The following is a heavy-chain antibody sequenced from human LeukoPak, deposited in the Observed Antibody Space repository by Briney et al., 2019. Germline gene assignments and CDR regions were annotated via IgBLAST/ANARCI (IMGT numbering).Heavy chain of an antibody. Sequence: PGGSLRLSCAASGFTFSSYAMSWVRQAPGKGLEWVSAISGSGGSTYYADSVKGRFTISRDNSKNTLYLQMNSLRAEDTAVYYCAKDNYGDYSTGAFGMDVWGQGTTVTVSS. V-gene: IGHV3-23*01. CDR1: GFTFSSYA. J-gene: IGHJ6*02. CDR2: ISGSGGST. CDR3: AKDNYGDYSTGAFGMDV. D-gene: IGHD4-17*01.